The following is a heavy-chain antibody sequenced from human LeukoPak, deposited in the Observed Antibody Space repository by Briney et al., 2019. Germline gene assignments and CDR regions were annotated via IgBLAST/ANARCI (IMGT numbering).Heavy chain of an antibody. J-gene: IGHJ4*02. CDR3: VRDGGVSGYDLLDY. CDR2: INQDGSEE. V-gene: IGHV3-7*01. Sequence: GGSLRLSCAASGFTFSNYWMTWVRQAPGKGLEWVAHINQDGSEEHYMDSVKARFTISRDNAKNSLSLQMNSLRAEDTAVYYCVRDGGVSGYDLLDYWGQGTLVTVSS. D-gene: IGHD5-12*01. CDR1: GFTFSNYW.